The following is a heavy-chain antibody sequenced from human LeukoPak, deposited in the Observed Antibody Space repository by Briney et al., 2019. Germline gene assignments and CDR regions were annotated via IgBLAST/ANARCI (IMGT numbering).Heavy chain of an antibody. CDR3: AREDYGDYYRLFDY. CDR2: INESGST. V-gene: IGHV4-34*01. J-gene: IGHJ4*02. Sequence: SSETLSLTCAVYGGSFSGYYWSWIRQLPGKGLEWIGEINESGSTNYNPSLKSRVTISVDTSKNQLSLKLSSVTAADTAVYYCAREDYGDYYRLFDYWGQGTLVIVSS. D-gene: IGHD4-17*01. CDR1: GGSFSGYY.